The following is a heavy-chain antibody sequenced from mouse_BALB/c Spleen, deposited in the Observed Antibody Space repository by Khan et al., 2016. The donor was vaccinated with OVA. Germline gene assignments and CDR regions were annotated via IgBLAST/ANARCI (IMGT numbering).Heavy chain of an antibody. CDR3: ARSPLYGSFAY. J-gene: IGHJ3*01. D-gene: IGHD1-1*02. Sequence: VKLLESGAELVKPGASVTISCKASGFTFTTYCMHWVHQTPGQGLEWIGYIDPSSGYKYYNQKFKAKPRITKDKSTSKVYMQLSSLTTEDSAVYYCARSPLYGSFAYWGQGTLVTVSA. V-gene: IGHV1-7*01. CDR2: IDPSSGYK. CDR1: GFTFTTYC.